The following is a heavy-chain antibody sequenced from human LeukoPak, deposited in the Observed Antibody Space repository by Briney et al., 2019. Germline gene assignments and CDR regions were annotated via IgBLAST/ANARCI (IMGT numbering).Heavy chain of an antibody. CDR3: ARYYYGSGSSLLNFDY. V-gene: IGHV4-59*06. D-gene: IGHD3-10*01. J-gene: IGHJ4*02. CDR1: GESISGFY. Sequence: ASETLSLTCTVSGESISGFYWNWIRQPPGKGLEWIGYMYYSGSTYYNPSLKSRITISVDTSKNQFSLKLSSVTAADTAVYYCARYYYGSGSSLLNFDYWGQGTLVTVSS. CDR2: MYYSGST.